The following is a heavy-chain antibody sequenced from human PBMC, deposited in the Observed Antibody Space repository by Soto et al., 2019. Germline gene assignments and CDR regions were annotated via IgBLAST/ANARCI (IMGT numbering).Heavy chain of an antibody. D-gene: IGHD3-22*01. CDR1: GLTFSTYS. Sequence: GRLRLSYSASGLTFSTYSMNWVRQAPGKGLERVSSISSSSSYIYYADSVKGRFTISRDNAKNSLYLQMNSLRAEDTAVYYCTRDSSYYDSLTGYNWFDPWGQGTLVTVSS. J-gene: IGHJ5*02. V-gene: IGHV3-21*01. CDR2: ISSSSSYI. CDR3: TRDSSYYDSLTGYNWFDP.